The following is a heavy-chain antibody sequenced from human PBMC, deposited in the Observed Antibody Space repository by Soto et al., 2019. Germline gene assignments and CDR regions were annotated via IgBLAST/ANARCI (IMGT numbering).Heavy chain of an antibody. Sequence: GGSLRLSCAASGFTFRSYDMHWVRQPTGKGLEWVSTIGTTGDTFYPGSVKGRFTISRENAKNSLYLQMNSLRAEDTAVYYCARSRPAAANYYYFALDVWGQGTTVTVSS. J-gene: IGHJ6*02. V-gene: IGHV3-13*01. CDR3: ARSRPAAANYYYFALDV. D-gene: IGHD2-2*01. CDR2: IGTTGDT. CDR1: GFTFRSYD.